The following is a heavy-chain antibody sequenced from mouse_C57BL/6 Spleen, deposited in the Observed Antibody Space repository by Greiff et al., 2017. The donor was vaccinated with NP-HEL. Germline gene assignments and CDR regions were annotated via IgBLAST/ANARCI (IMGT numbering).Heavy chain of an antibody. J-gene: IGHJ2*01. CDR3: ARGDYYGRTSY. V-gene: IGHV1-53*01. CDR2: INPSNGGT. Sequence: QVQLQQPGTELVQPGASVKLSCKASGYTFTSYWMHWVKQRPGQGLEWIGNINPSNGGTTYNEKFKGKATLTVDKSSSTAYMQLSSLTSEDSAVYYCARGDYYGRTSYWGQGTTLTVSS. CDR1: GYTFTSYW. D-gene: IGHD1-1*01.